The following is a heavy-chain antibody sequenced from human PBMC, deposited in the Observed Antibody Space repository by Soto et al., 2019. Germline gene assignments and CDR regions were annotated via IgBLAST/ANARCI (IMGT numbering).Heavy chain of an antibody. J-gene: IGHJ4*02. CDR1: GGSFSGYY. Sequence: PSETLSLTCAVYGGSFSGYYWSWIRQPPGKGLEWIGEINHSGSTNYNPSLKSRVTISVDTSKNQFSLKLSSVTAADTAVYYCARDPYCSGGSCEDYWGQGTLVTVSS. V-gene: IGHV4-34*01. CDR2: INHSGST. CDR3: ARDPYCSGGSCEDY. D-gene: IGHD2-15*01.